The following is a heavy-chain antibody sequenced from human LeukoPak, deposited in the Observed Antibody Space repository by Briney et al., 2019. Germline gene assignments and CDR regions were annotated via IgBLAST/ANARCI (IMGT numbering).Heavy chain of an antibody. CDR3: AREEAGGYFDY. D-gene: IGHD2-8*02. J-gene: IGHJ4*01. CDR2: INPTGTST. CDR1: GYTFTNYY. V-gene: IGHV1-46*01. Sequence: ASVKVSCKASGYTFTNYYMHWVRQAPGQGLEWMGLINPTGTSTNYAQTFRGRVTMTRDTSTTTVYMELSSLRSEDTAVYYCAREEAGGYFDYWGQEPWSPSPQ.